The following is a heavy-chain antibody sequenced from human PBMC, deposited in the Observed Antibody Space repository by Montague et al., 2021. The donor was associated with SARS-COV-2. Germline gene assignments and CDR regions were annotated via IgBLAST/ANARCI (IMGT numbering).Heavy chain of an antibody. CDR1: GAPLTADSYH. V-gene: IGHV4-39*02. CDR3: ARLTLMELWLSGYYFDS. J-gene: IGHJ4*02. Sequence: SETLSLTCTVSGAPLTADSYHWAWIRQPKGQGLVWNGNIFHSGSATYNLYLQSRVSMSVYTYKKYLSLRLSSVTAADTAVYYCARLTLMELWLSGYYFDSWGQGTLVTVSS. CDR2: IFHSGSA. D-gene: IGHD5-18*01.